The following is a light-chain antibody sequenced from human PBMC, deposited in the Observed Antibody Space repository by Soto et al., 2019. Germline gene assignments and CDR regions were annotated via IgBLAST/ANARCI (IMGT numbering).Light chain of an antibody. V-gene: IGKV1-9*01. CDR1: LGISTY. CDR2: AAS. Sequence: DIQLTQSPSFLSASVGDRVTITCRASLGISTYLAWYQQKPGKAPNLLIYAASTLQSGVPSRFSGSGSGTEFTLTTSSLQPEEFATYYCQQVNTYTFGPGTKVDIK. J-gene: IGKJ3*01. CDR3: QQVNTYT.